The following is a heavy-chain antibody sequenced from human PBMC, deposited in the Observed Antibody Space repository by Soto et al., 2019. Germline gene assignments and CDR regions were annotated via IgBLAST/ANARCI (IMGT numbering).Heavy chain of an antibody. CDR1: GFTFNSYA. V-gene: IGHV3-23*01. Sequence: EVQLLESGGGLVQPGGSLRLSCAASGFTFNSYAMSWVRQAPGKGLEWVSGISGSGGTNYYADSGKGRFTLSRDNPKSTLYLQMNSLRAEDTALYYCARAGYCSSSSCIVDYWGQGTLVTVSS. J-gene: IGHJ4*02. CDR2: ISGSGGTN. CDR3: ARAGYCSSSSCIVDY. D-gene: IGHD2-2*01.